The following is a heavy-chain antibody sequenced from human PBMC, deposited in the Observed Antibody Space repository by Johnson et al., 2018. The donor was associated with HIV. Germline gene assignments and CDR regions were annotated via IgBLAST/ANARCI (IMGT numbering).Heavy chain of an antibody. Sequence: QVQLVESGGGVVQPGGSLRLSCAASGFTFSSYGMHWVRQAPGKGLEWVAFIRYDGSNKYYADSVKGRFTISRDNSKNTRYLQMNSLRAEDTAVYYCARDPSYDMAHTDGFDIWGQGTMVTVSS. J-gene: IGHJ3*02. V-gene: IGHV3-30*02. CDR1: GFTFSSYG. CDR2: IRYDGSNK. D-gene: IGHD3-22*01. CDR3: ARDPSYDMAHTDGFDI.